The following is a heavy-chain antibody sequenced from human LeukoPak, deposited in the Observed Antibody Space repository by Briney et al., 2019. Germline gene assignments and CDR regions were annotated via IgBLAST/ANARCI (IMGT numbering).Heavy chain of an antibody. CDR3: ASGYSNSQFDY. J-gene: IGHJ4*02. V-gene: IGHV4-4*07. CDR2: INTSGST. Sequence: PSETLSLTCTVSDGSISSYYWNWIRQPAGKGLEWIGRINTSGSTNFNPSLNSRVTMSVDTSKNHFSLKLSSVTAADTALYYCASGYSNSQFDYWGQGTLVTVSS. CDR1: DGSISSYY. D-gene: IGHD4-11*01.